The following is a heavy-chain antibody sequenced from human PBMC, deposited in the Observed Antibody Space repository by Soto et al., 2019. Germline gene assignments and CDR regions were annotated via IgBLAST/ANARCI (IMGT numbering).Heavy chain of an antibody. J-gene: IGHJ4*02. Sequence: GGSLKISCKASGYSFGSYSINWVRQNPGKGLEWVGSIGRSGSHIYYTDSFKGRFTISSAKSITSLFLQMNSLRASDTAMYYCARQIYTSETASNFHYYIDFWGQGTTVTVSS. D-gene: IGHD2-2*02. CDR2: IGRSGSHI. CDR3: ARQIYTSETASNFHYYIDF. V-gene: IGHV3-21*04. CDR1: GYSFGSYS.